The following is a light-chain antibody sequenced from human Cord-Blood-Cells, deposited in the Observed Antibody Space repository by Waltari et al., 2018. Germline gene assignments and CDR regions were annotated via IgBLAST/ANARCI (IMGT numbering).Light chain of an antibody. CDR3: SSYTSSSTWV. Sequence: QSALTQPASVSGSPGQSITISCTGTSSDVGGYNYVSWYQQHPGKAPKLMIYDVSNRPSWVSNRVSGSNAVNTASLTISGLQAEDEADYYCSSYTSSSTWVFGGGTKLSVL. CDR1: SSDVGGYNY. V-gene: IGLV2-14*01. J-gene: IGLJ3*02. CDR2: DVS.